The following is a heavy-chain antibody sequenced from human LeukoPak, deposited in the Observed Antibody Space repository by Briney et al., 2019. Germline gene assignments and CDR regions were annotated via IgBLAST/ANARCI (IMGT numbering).Heavy chain of an antibody. V-gene: IGHV5-51*01. D-gene: IGHD3-10*01. CDR2: IYPGDSDT. CDR1: GYRFTSYW. J-gene: IGHJ4*02. CDR3: ARWPDGSGMYYFDY. Sequence: GESLEISCKGSGYRFTSYWIGWVRQMPGKGLEWMGLIYPGDSDTRISPSFQGQVTTSADESISTAYLQWSSLKASDTAMYYCARWPDGSGMYYFDYWGQGTLVTVSS.